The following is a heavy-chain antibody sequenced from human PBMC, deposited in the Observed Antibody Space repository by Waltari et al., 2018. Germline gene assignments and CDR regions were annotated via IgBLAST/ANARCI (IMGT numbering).Heavy chain of an antibody. CDR3: ARGPMLDYGTNSGHYYYGLDV. D-gene: IGHD4-17*01. V-gene: IGHV4-34*01. Sequence: QVQLQQWGAGLLKPSETLSLTCAVYGESLSDYYWSWVRQPPGEGLEWIGEISHGGSTNPNPSLKSRVTIAVDTSKKQFSLKLSSGTAAGTAVYYCARGPMLDYGTNSGHYYYGLDVWGQGTTVTVSS. J-gene: IGHJ6*02. CDR2: ISHGGST. CDR1: GESLSDYY.